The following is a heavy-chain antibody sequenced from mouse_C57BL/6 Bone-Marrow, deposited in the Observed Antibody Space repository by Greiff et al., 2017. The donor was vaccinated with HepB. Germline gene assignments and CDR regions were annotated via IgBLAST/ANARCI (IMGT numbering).Heavy chain of an antibody. J-gene: IGHJ3*01. CDR3: ERRGGAWFAY. Sequence: EVHLVESGGGLVQPGESLKLSCESNEYEFPSHDLSWVRQTPEKRLELVAAINSDGGSTYYPDTMERRFIISRDNTKKTLYLQMSSLGSEDTALYYCERRGGAWFAYWGQGTLVTVSA. V-gene: IGHV5-2*01. CDR1: EYEFPSHD. CDR2: INSDGGST.